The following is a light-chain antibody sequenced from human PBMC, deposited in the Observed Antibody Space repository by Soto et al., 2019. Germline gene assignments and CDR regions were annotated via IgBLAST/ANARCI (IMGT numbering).Light chain of an antibody. V-gene: IGLV2-14*01. CDR3: SSYTSSSTPLYV. J-gene: IGLJ1*01. Sequence: LTKSGSASGPPGQSITISCTGTSSDVGGYNYVSWYQQHPGKAPKLMIYDVSNRPSGVSNRFSGSKSGNTASLTISGLQAEDEADYYCSSYTSSSTPLYVFGTGTKVTVL. CDR1: SSDVGGYNY. CDR2: DVS.